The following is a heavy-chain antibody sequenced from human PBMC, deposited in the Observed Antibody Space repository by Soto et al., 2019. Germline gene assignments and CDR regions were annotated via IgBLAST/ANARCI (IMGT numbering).Heavy chain of an antibody. V-gene: IGHV1-2*04. CDR1: GYTFTGYY. Sequence: ASVKVSCKASGYTFTGYYMHWVRQAPGQGLEWMGWINPNSGGTNYAQKFQGWVTMTRDTSISTAYMELSRLRSDDTAVYYCARDSPAVLRYFDWLLMPDYWGQG. J-gene: IGHJ4*02. D-gene: IGHD3-9*01. CDR2: INPNSGGT. CDR3: ARDSPAVLRYFDWLLMPDY.